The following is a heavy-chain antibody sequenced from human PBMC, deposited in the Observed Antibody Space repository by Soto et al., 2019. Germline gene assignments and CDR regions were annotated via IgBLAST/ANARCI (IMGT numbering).Heavy chain of an antibody. V-gene: IGHV4-59*01. CDR2: IYCSGST. J-gene: IGHJ6*02. CDR3: SGSGSYSRKDLAYGMDV. CDR1: GGSISSYY. D-gene: IGHD3-10*01. Sequence: SETLSLTCTVSGGSISSYYWSWIRQPPGKGLEWIGYIYCSGSTNYNPSLKSRVTISVDTSKNQFSLKLSSVTAADTAVYYCSGSGSYSRKDLAYGMDVWGQGTTVTVSS.